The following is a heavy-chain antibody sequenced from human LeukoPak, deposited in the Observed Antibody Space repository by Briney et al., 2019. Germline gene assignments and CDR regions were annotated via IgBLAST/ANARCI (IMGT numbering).Heavy chain of an antibody. CDR1: GYSISSGYY. Sequence: PSETLSLTCTVSGYSISSGYYWSWIRQPPGKGLEWIGYIYYSGSTNYKSSLKSRVTISVDTSKNQFSLKLSSVTAADTAVYYCARVRAAAEYYFDYWGQGTLVTVSS. CDR3: ARVRAAAEYYFDY. J-gene: IGHJ4*02. CDR2: IYYSGST. D-gene: IGHD6-13*01. V-gene: IGHV4-61*01.